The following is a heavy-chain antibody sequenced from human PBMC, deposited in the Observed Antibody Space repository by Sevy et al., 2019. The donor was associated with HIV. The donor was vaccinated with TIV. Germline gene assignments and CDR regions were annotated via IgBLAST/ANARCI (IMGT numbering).Heavy chain of an antibody. V-gene: IGHV4-34*01. J-gene: IGHJ3*02. CDR2: INHSGST. Sequence: SETLSLTCAVYGGSFSGYYWSWIRQPPGKGLEWMGEINHSGSTNYNPSLKSRVTISVDTSKNQFSLKLSSVTAAVTAVYYCARGRIRFRYAFDIWGQGTMVTVSS. CDR1: GGSFSGYY. D-gene: IGHD3-16*01. CDR3: ARGRIRFRYAFDI.